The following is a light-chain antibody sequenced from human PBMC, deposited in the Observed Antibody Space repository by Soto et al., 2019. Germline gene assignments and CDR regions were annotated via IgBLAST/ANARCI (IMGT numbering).Light chain of an antibody. Sequence: EIVVTQSPCTMSLSPRERATLSCRASQNIITYLAWYQQKPGQAPRLLIYGASTRANVVPDRLSGSGSGADFTLTIIRLEPEDFAVYFCQHYYRLPPTYGQGTKLEV. V-gene: IGKV3-20*01. CDR2: GAS. J-gene: IGKJ2*01. CDR3: QHYYRLPPT. CDR1: QNIITY.